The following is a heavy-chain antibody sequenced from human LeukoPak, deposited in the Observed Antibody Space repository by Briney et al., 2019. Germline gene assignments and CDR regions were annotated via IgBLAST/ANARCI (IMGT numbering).Heavy chain of an antibody. V-gene: IGHV3-7*04. CDR2: IKQDGIET. J-gene: IGHJ4*02. Sequence: PGGSLRLSCAASGFNSGNYWMSWVRQAPGQRLEWLANIKQDGIETYYLDSVKGRFTISRDSARNSVYLQMNSLRAEDTAVYYCARGQLKQLVPDYWGQGTLVTVSS. D-gene: IGHD6-6*01. CDR1: GFNSGNYW. CDR3: ARGQLKQLVPDY.